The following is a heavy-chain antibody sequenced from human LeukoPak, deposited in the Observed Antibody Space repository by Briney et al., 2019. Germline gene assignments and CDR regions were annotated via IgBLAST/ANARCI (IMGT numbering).Heavy chain of an antibody. CDR3: ATGRLLGGYRGSYMGPLIY. CDR2: IYTSGST. J-gene: IGHJ4*02. Sequence: PSETLSLTCTVSGGSISSYYWGWIRQPAGKGLEWIGRIYTSGSTNYNPSLKSRITISVDTSKNQFSLKLSSVTAADTAVYYCATGRLLGGYRGSYMGPLIYWGQGTLVTVSS. CDR1: GGSISSYY. D-gene: IGHD1-26*01. V-gene: IGHV4-4*07.